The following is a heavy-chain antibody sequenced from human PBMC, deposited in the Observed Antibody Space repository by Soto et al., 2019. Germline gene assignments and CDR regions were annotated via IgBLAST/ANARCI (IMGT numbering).Heavy chain of an antibody. V-gene: IGHV3-30*18. Sequence: GGSLRLSCAASGFTFSSYGMNWVRQAPGKGLEWVAVISYAGSNKYYADSVKGRFTISRDNSKNTLYLQMNSLRAEDTAVYYCAKVAYCRSSPRVFDYWGQGTLVTVTS. CDR3: AKVAYCRSSPRVFDY. CDR2: ISYAGSNK. D-gene: IGHD2-15*01. J-gene: IGHJ4*02. CDR1: GFTFSSYG.